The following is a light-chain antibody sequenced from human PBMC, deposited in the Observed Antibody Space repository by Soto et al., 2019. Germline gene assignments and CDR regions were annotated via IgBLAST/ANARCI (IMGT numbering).Light chain of an antibody. CDR1: SSDVGAYDF. CDR2: EVR. V-gene: IGLV2-14*03. CDR3: SSHTTRNTRV. Sequence: QSVLTQPASVSGSPGQSITNSCTGTSSDVGAYDFVSWYQQHPDKAPKLMIYEVRGRPSGVSNRFSGSKSFNTATLTISGLQAEDEADYYCSSHTTRNTRVFGTGTKVTVL. J-gene: IGLJ1*01.